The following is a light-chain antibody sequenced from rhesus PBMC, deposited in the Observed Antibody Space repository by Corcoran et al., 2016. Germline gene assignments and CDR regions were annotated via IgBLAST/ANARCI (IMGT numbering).Light chain of an antibody. J-gene: IGKJ4*01. CDR3: QQSYSYPLT. CDR2: RAS. CDR1: QSLSNY. Sequence: DIQMTQSPSSLSASVGDRVTITCQASQSLSNYLTWYHQKPGKIPKLLIYRASNLKSVIPSRFSVSGSGTDFTLTISSLQPEDFATYYCQQSYSYPLTFGGGTKVELK. V-gene: IGKV1-25*01.